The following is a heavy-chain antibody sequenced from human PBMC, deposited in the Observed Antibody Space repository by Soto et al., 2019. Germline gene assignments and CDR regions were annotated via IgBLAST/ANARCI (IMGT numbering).Heavy chain of an antibody. V-gene: IGHV4-4*07. CDR2: IYTSGST. D-gene: IGHD6-19*01. J-gene: IGHJ6*02. Sequence: SETLSLTCTVSGGSISSYYWSWIRQPAGKGLEWIGRIYTSGSTNCNPSLKSRVTMSVDTSKNQFSLKLSSVTAADTAVYYCARDGVAVAGPGGYYYYGMDVWGQGTTVTVSS. CDR3: ARDGVAVAGPGGYYYYGMDV. CDR1: GGSISSYY.